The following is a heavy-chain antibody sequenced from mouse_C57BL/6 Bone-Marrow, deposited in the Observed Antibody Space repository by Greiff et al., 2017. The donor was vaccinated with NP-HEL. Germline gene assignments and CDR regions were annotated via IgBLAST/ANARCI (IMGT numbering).Heavy chain of an antibody. J-gene: IGHJ3*01. D-gene: IGHD2-12*01. CDR2: IYPGSGNT. V-gene: IGHV1-81*01. CDR3: AREDYSPWFAY. Sequence: QVQLQQSGAELARPGASVKLSCKASGYTFTSYGISWVKQRPGQGLEWIGEIYPGSGNTYYNGKFKGKATLTADKSSSTAYMELRSLTSEDSAVFICAREDYSPWFAYWGQGTLVTVSA. CDR1: GYTFTSYG.